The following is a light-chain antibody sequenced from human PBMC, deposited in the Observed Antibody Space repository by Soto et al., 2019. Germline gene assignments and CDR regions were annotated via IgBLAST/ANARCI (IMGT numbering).Light chain of an antibody. CDR1: QSISSS. J-gene: IGKJ1*01. CDR3: QQRYITPRT. CDR2: AAS. Sequence: DIQMTQSPSSLSASVRDRVTITCRASQSISSSLNWYQQKPGKAPKLLIYAASSLQSGVPSRFSGSGSGTDFTLTISSLQPEDFATYSCQQRYITPRTFGQGTKVEIK. V-gene: IGKV1-39*01.